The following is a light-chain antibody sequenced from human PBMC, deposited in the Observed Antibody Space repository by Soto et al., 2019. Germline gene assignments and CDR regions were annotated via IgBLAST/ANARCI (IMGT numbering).Light chain of an antibody. V-gene: IGLV2-14*01. CDR1: SSDVGGYNY. CDR3: ISYTTSSTLVV. J-gene: IGLJ2*01. CDR2: EVS. Sequence: QAVLTQPASVSGSPGQSITISCTGSSSDVGGYNYVSWYQQHPGKAPKLMIFEVSNRPSGISSRFSGSKSGNTASLTISGLQAEDEADYYCISYTTSSTLVVFGGGTKLTVL.